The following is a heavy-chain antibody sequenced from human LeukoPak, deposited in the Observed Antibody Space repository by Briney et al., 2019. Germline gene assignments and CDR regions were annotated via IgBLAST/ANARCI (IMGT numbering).Heavy chain of an antibody. J-gene: IGHJ4*02. CDR3: ARRIAGSGVDY. V-gene: IGHV5-51*01. D-gene: IGHD6-13*01. CDR1: GCNFISYW. Sequence: GESLKISCKGSGCNFISYWIGWLRRMPGKGLEWMGIIYPGDSDTRYSPSFQGQVTISADKPISTAYLQWRSLKASDSAMYYCARRIAGSGVDYWGQGTLVTVSS. CDR2: IYPGDSDT.